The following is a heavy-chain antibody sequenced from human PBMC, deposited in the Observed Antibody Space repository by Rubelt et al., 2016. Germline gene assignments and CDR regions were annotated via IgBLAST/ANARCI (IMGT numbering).Heavy chain of an antibody. CDR2: INPSGSST. CDR3: ARDIGGADP. Sequence: QVQLVQSGAEVKRPGASVKISCKASGYTPTTYNMHWVRQAPGQGLEWMGIINPSGSSTKYAQKFQGRVTMTRDASTSTAYLDLSNLRSEDTAVYCCARDIGGADPWGQGTLVTVPS. CDR1: GYTPTTYN. D-gene: IGHD3-10*01. V-gene: IGHV1-46*01. J-gene: IGHJ5*02.